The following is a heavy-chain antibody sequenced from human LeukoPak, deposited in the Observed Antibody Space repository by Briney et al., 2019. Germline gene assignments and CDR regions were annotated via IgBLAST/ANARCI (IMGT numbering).Heavy chain of an antibody. CDR2: INPNSGGT. Sequence: ASVKVSCKASGYTFTGYYMNWVRQAPGQGLEWMGWINPNSGGTNYAQKFQGWVTMTRDTSISTAYMELSRLRSDDTAVYYCARAMVRGVIISWFDPWGQGTLVTVSS. D-gene: IGHD3-10*01. CDR1: GYTFTGYY. CDR3: ARAMVRGVIISWFDP. V-gene: IGHV1-2*04. J-gene: IGHJ5*02.